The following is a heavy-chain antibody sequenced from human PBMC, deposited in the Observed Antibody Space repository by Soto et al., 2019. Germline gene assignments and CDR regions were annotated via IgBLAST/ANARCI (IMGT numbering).Heavy chain of an antibody. CDR1: GFTFDDYA. CDR3: AKAGYCSSTSCYDWFDP. Sequence: EVQLVESGGGLVQPGRSLRLSCAASGFTFDDYAMHWVRQAPGKGLEWVSGISWNSGSIGYADSVKGRFTISRDNAKNSLYLQMNSLRAEDTALYYCAKAGYCSSTSCYDWFDPWGQGPLVTVSS. J-gene: IGHJ5*02. D-gene: IGHD2-2*01. CDR2: ISWNSGSI. V-gene: IGHV3-9*01.